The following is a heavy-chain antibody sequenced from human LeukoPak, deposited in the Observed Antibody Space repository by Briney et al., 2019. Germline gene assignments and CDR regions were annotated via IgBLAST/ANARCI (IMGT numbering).Heavy chain of an antibody. J-gene: IGHJ4*02. Sequence: GGSLRLSCAASGFTFSRYGMHWVRQAPGKGLEWVAVVSFEGSNKYYADSVKGRFTISRDNSKDTLSLQMNSLRAEDTAVYYCAKDMGYYYGSGSYPPENDYWGQGTLVTVSS. D-gene: IGHD3-10*01. CDR1: GFTFSRYG. CDR3: AKDMGYYYGSGSYPPENDY. CDR2: VSFEGSNK. V-gene: IGHV3-30*18.